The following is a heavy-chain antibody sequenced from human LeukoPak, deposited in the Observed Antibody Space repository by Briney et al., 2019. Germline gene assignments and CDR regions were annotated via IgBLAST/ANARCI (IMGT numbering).Heavy chain of an antibody. CDR1: GFTFDDYA. J-gene: IGHJ4*02. D-gene: IGHD4-17*01. Sequence: GGSLRLSCAASGFTFDDYAMHWVRQAPGKGLEWVSGISWNSGSIGYADSVKGRFTISRDNAKNSLYLQMNSLRAEDTALYYCAKTSSYGDYGPLDYWGQGTLVTVSS. CDR3: AKTSSYGDYGPLDY. CDR2: ISWNSGSI. V-gene: IGHV3-9*01.